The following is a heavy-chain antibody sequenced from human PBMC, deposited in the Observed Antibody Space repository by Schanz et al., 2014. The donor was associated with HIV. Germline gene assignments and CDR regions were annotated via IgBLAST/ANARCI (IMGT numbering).Heavy chain of an antibody. D-gene: IGHD4-4*01. CDR2: MNPDSGNA. CDR1: GYTFVNND. Sequence: QVQLVQSGAEAKKPGASVRISCKASGYTFVNNDINWIRQAPGHGPEWMGWMNPDSGNAGYAQKLQGRVSMTRSVSKNTAYMELRSLTSEDTAVYFCARGPDYSSASYKFDFWGQGTPVIVSS. V-gene: IGHV1-8*01. CDR3: ARGPDYSSASYKFDF. J-gene: IGHJ4*02.